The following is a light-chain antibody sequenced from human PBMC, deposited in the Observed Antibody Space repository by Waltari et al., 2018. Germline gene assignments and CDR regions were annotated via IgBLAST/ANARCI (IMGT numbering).Light chain of an antibody. Sequence: EIVLTQSPGTLSLSPGERATLSCRASQSVSRALAWYQQKPGQAPRLLIYGTSNRATGIPDRCSGSGSGTNFSLTISRLEPEDVAVYCCQHYVRLPATFGQGTKVEIK. CDR3: QHYVRLPAT. CDR2: GTS. J-gene: IGKJ1*01. CDR1: QSVSRA. V-gene: IGKV3-20*01.